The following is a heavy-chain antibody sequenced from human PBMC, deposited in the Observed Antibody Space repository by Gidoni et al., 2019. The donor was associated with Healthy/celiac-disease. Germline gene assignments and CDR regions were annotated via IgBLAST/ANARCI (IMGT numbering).Heavy chain of an antibody. V-gene: IGHV3-33*08. CDR2: IWYDGSNK. J-gene: IGHJ4*02. CDR3: ARDHSYYDSSGYYLDY. D-gene: IGHD3-22*01. Sequence: QVQLVESGGGVVQPGRSLRLSCAASGFPFSSYGMHWVRQAPGKGLEWVAVIWYDGSNKYYADSVKGRFTISRDNSKNTLYLQMNSLRAEDTAVYYCARDHSYYDSSGYYLDYWGQGTLVTVSS. CDR1: GFPFSSYG.